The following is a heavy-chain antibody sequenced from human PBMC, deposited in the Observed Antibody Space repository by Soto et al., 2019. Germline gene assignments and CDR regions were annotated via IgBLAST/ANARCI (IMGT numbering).Heavy chain of an antibody. D-gene: IGHD2-15*01. V-gene: IGHV1-69*01. CDR3: ARGEPIIVVGVAALGSKDGEYGMDV. J-gene: IGHJ6*02. CDR2: IIPIFGTA. CDR1: GGTFSSYA. Sequence: QVQLVQFGAEVKKPGSSVTASCKASGGTFSSYAISWVRQAPGQGLEWMGGIIPIFGTANYAPKFPGRVTITADESTTIANMELSSLRSEDTAVYYCARGEPIIVVGVAALGSKDGEYGMDVWGQGTTVTVSS.